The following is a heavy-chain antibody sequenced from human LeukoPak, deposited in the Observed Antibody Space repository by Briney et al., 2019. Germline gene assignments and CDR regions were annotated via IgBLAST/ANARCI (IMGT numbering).Heavy chain of an antibody. CDR2: ISYEGRNI. CDR3: ARFSGSTDY. J-gene: IGHJ4*02. Sequence: PGGSLRLSCAASGFTFSSYGMHWVRQAPGKGLEWVTVISYEGRNIFYADSVTGRFIISRDNSKNTLYLQMNSLRDEDTAVYYCARFSGSTDYWGQGTLVTVSS. CDR1: GFTFSSYG. V-gene: IGHV3-30*03. D-gene: IGHD1-26*01.